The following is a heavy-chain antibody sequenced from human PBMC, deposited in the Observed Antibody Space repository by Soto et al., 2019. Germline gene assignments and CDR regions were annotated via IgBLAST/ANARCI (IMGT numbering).Heavy chain of an antibody. V-gene: IGHV3-53*02. CDR1: GFTVRNTF. CDR2: IYGGGGT. CDR3: ARSNGADYFYALDV. D-gene: IGHD2-8*01. Sequence: EVQVVATGGGLIQPGGSLRLSCAASGFTVRNTFMSWVRQAPGKGLEWVSLIYGGGGTYYADSVRGRFSISRDNSKNTMYLQMNSLRAEDTAVYYCARSNGADYFYALDVWGPGTKFTVS. J-gene: IGHJ6*02.